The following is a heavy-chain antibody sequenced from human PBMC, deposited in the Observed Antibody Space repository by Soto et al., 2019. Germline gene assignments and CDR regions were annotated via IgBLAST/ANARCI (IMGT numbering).Heavy chain of an antibody. D-gene: IGHD2-2*01. Sequence: PGGSLRLSCAASGFTFSSYAMSWVRQAPGKGLEWVSAISGSGGSTYYADSVKGRFTISRDNSKNTLYLQMNSLRAEDTAVYYCAKPPHCSSTSCYEVYYYYYYMDVWGKGTTVTAP. CDR1: GFTFSSYA. J-gene: IGHJ6*03. V-gene: IGHV3-23*01. CDR3: AKPPHCSSTSCYEVYYYYYYMDV. CDR2: ISGSGGST.